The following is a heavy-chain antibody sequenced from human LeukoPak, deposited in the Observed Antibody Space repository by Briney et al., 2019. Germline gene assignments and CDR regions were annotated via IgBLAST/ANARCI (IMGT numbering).Heavy chain of an antibody. CDR3: AKVSENYYYYGMDV. J-gene: IGHJ6*02. CDR2: ISDSGGST. V-gene: IGHV3-23*01. Sequence: GGSLRLSCAASGFTFSTYWMTWVRQAPGKGLEWVSAISDSGGSTYYGDSVKGRFTISRDSSKNTLYLQMNSLRAEDTAVYYCAKVSENYYYYGMDVWGQGTTVTVSS. CDR1: GFTFSTYW.